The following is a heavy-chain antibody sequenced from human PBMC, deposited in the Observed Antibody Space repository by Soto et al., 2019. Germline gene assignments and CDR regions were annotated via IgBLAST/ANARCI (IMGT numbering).Heavy chain of an antibody. Sequence: SATLSLTCTVSGGSISSSSYYWGWIRQPPGKGLEWIGSIYYSGSTYYNPSLKSRVTISVATSKNQFSLKLSSVTAADTAVYYCARHPDYCSGGSCYLHYYMDVWGKGTTVTVSS. CDR3: ARHPDYCSGGSCYLHYYMDV. V-gene: IGHV4-39*01. CDR1: GGSISSSSYY. CDR2: IYYSGST. J-gene: IGHJ6*03. D-gene: IGHD2-15*01.